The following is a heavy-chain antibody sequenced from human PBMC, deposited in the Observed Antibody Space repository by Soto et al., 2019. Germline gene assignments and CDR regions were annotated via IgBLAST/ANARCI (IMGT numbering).Heavy chain of an antibody. D-gene: IGHD3-16*01. CDR1: GGSVSSGSYY. J-gene: IGHJ5*02. CDR3: AKAWGVLAPNWFDP. V-gene: IGHV4-61*01. CDR2: IYYSGST. Sequence: SETLSLTCTVSGGSVSSGSYYWSWIRQPPGKGLEWIGYIYYSGSTNYNPSLKSRVTISVDTSKNQFSLKLSSVTAADTAVYYCAKAWGVLAPNWFDPWGQGTLVTVSS.